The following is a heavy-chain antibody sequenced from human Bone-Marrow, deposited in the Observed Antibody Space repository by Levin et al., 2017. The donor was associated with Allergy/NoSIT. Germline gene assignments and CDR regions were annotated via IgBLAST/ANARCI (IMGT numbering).Heavy chain of an antibody. Sequence: PSETLSLTCTVSGGSISNGDYYWSWIRQPPGEGLEWIGYIYYSGSTYFNPSLKSRVTISVDTSKNQFSLSLNSVTAADTAVYYCARVGRTSGSGYSCCFTNFDSWGQGALVTVSS. D-gene: IGHD3-22*01. V-gene: IGHV4-30-4*01. CDR1: GGSISNGDYY. CDR2: IYYSGST. J-gene: IGHJ4*02. CDR3: ARVGRTSGSGYSCCFTNFDS.